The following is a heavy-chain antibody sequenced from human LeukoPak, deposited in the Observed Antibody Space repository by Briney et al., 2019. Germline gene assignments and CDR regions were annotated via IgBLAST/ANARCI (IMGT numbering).Heavy chain of an antibody. CDR2: ISYDGSNK. CDR3: ARQSSVTRSGLDS. V-gene: IGHV3-30*04. D-gene: IGHD4-17*01. J-gene: IGHJ4*02. Sequence: PGRSLRLSCADSEFTFNSHMHWVRQAPGEGLEWVAAISYDGSNKKYGDSVKGRFTISSDNSKNTLYLQMNSLRPEDTAVYYCARQSSVTRSGLDSWGQGTLVTVSS. CDR1: EFTFNSH.